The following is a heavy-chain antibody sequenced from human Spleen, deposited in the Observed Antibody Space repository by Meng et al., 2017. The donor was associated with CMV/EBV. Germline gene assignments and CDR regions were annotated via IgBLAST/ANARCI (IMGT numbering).Heavy chain of an antibody. V-gene: IGHV4-39*07. CDR1: GDSIISSSDY. CDR3: ARGLEEGGYSLA. J-gene: IGHJ5*02. Sequence: VSGDSIISSSDYWGWIRQPPGKGLEWIGEINHSGSTNYNPSLKSRVTISVDTSKNQFSLKLSSVTAADTAVYYCARGLEEGGYSLAWGQGTLVTVSS. CDR2: INHSGST. D-gene: IGHD5-18*01.